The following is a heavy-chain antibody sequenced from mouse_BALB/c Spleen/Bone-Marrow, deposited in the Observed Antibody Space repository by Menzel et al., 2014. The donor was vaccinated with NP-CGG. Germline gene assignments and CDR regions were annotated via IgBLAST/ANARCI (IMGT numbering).Heavy chain of an antibody. Sequence: EVMLEESGGGLVQPGGSLRLSCATSGFTFTDYYMSWVRQPPGKALEWLGFISNKANGYTTEYSASVKGRFTISRDNSQSILYLQMNTLRAEDSASYNCARDYSNYERFAYWGQGTLVTVSA. CDR1: GFTFTDYY. CDR3: ARDYSNYERFAY. CDR2: ISNKANGYTT. D-gene: IGHD2-5*01. J-gene: IGHJ3*01. V-gene: IGHV7-3*02.